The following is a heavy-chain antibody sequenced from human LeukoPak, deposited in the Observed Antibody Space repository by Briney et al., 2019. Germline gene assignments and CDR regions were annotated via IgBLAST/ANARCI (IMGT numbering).Heavy chain of an antibody. CDR1: GFTFSSYS. Sequence: PGGSLRLSCAASGFTFSSYSMNWVRQAPGKGLEWVSYISSSSSTIYYADSVKGRFTISRDNAKNSLYLQMNSLRAEDTAVYYCARPNIVVVPAAVAAPMDVWGKGTTVTVSS. CDR2: ISSSSSTI. CDR3: ARPNIVVVPAAVAAPMDV. V-gene: IGHV3-48*01. D-gene: IGHD2-2*01. J-gene: IGHJ6*03.